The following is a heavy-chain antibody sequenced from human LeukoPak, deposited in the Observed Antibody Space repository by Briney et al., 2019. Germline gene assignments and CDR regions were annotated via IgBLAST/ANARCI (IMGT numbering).Heavy chain of an antibody. Sequence: SGGSLRLSCAASGFTFTNYAMSWVRQAPGKGLEWVSAISGSGGSTYYADSVKGRFTISRDNSKNTLYLQMNSLRAEDTAVYYCAKGLRYFDWSSDYWGQGTLVTVSS. CDR1: GFTFTNYA. J-gene: IGHJ4*02. CDR2: ISGSGGST. CDR3: AKGLRYFDWSSDY. D-gene: IGHD3-9*01. V-gene: IGHV3-23*01.